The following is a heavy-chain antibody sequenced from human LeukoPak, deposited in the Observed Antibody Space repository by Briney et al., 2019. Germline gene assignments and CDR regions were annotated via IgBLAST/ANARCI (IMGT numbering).Heavy chain of an antibody. CDR1: GFTFSDYY. V-gene: IGHV3-11*06. J-gene: IGHJ5*02. Sequence: KPGGSLRLSCAASGFTFSDYYMSWVRQAPGKGLEWISYISGTSSFTNYADSVKGRFTVSRDNAKNSLYLQMNTLRAEDTAVYCCARDLRLLSWGQGTLVTVSS. CDR2: ISGTSSFT. CDR3: ARDLRLLS.